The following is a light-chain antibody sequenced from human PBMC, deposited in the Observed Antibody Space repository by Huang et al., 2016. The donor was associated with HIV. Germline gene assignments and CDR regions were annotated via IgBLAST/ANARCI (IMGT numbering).Light chain of an antibody. CDR3: QQSYSALSS. CDR2: SAS. Sequence: IQMTQSPTSLSASVGDRVSIACRASQSINTYLNWYQQKPGKAPKLLISSASSLHSGVPSMFSGSGSGTDFTLTIRGLQLDDFATYYCQQSYSALSSFGPGTRL. J-gene: IGKJ5*01. CDR1: QSINTY. V-gene: IGKV1-39*01.